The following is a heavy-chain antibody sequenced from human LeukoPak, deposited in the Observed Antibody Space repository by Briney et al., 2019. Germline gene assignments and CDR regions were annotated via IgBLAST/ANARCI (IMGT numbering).Heavy chain of an antibody. Sequence: PSQTLSLTCTVSGGSISSGGYYWGWIRQPPGKGLEWIVSIYYSGSTYYNPSLKSRVTISVDTSKNQFSLKLSSVTAADTAVYYCARVDRRAVAGTVCNWFDPWGQGTLVTVSS. V-gene: IGHV4-39*01. CDR1: GGSISSGGYY. J-gene: IGHJ5*02. D-gene: IGHD6-19*01. CDR2: IYYSGST. CDR3: ARVDRRAVAGTVCNWFDP.